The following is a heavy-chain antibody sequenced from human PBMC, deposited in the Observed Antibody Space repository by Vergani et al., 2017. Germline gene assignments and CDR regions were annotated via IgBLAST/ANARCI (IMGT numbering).Heavy chain of an antibody. CDR2: IIPIFGTT. V-gene: IGHV1-69*13. J-gene: IGHJ4*02. CDR3: AKRRGYCSTTGCSGYYIDY. CDR1: GGTFSSNS. D-gene: IGHD2-2*01. Sequence: QGQLAQSGAEVKKPGSSVKVSCKASGGTFSSNSISWVRQAPGQGLEWMGRIIPIFGTTSYAQKFQGRVTILADESTSTAYMELNSLRAEDTAVYYCAKRRGYCSTTGCSGYYIDYWGQGTLVTVSS.